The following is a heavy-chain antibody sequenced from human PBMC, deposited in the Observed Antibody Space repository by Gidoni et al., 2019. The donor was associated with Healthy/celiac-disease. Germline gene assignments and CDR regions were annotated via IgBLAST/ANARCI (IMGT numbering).Heavy chain of an antibody. CDR1: GGFTSSYY. Sequence: QEPLQESGTGLVKTSEPLSRTCTVPGGFTSSYYWSWIRQPPGRGLEWIGYIYYSGSTNYNPSLKSRVTISVDTSKNQFSLKLSSVTAADTAVYYCAASGGDYVWGSYRYRGGYFDYWGQGTLVTVSS. J-gene: IGHJ4*02. CDR2: IYYSGST. D-gene: IGHD3-16*02. V-gene: IGHV4-59*01. CDR3: AASGGDYVWGSYRYRGGYFDY.